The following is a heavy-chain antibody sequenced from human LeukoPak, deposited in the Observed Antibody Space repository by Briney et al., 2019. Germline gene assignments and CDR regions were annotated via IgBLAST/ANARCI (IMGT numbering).Heavy chain of an antibody. D-gene: IGHD3-22*01. J-gene: IGHJ2*01. CDR2: INPNSGGT. Sequence: ASVKVSCKASGYTFTGYYMHWVRQAPGQGLEWMGWINPNSGGTNYAQKVQGGVTMTRDTSISTAYMELSRLRSDDTAVYYCARDHGGYYYDSSGYREYWYFDLWGRGTLVTVSS. V-gene: IGHV1-2*02. CDR3: ARDHGGYYYDSSGYREYWYFDL. CDR1: GYTFTGYY.